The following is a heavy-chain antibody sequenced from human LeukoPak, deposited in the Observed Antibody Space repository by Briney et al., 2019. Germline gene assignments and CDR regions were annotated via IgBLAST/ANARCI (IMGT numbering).Heavy chain of an antibody. D-gene: IGHD3-3*02. V-gene: IGHV4-38-2*02. CDR2: IYHSGST. J-gene: IGHJ4*02. CDR3: ARINGGI. Sequence: SETLSLTCTVSGYSISSGYYWGWIRQPPGKGLEWIGSIYHSGSTYYNLSLKSRVTVSRDTSKNQFSLKVSSVTAADTAVYYCARINGGIWGQGTLVTVSS. CDR1: GYSISSGYY.